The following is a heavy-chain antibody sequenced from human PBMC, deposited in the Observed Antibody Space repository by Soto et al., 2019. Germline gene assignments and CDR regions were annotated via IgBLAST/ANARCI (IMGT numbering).Heavy chain of an antibody. CDR3: ASLSRIQLWLSTFDY. CDR2: ITPIFGTA. V-gene: IGHV1-69*13. D-gene: IGHD5-18*01. CDR1: GGTFSIYA. Sequence: SVKVSCKASGGTFSIYAISWVRQAPGQGLEWMGGITPIFGTANYAQKFQGRVTITADESTSTAYMELSSLRSEDTAVYYCASLSRIQLWLSTFDYWGQGTLVTVSS. J-gene: IGHJ4*02.